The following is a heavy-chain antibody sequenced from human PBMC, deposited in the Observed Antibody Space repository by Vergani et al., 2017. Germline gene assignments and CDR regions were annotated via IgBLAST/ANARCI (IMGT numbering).Heavy chain of an antibody. CDR3: ARVPEYRRTYCGDYVPLHWYFDL. CDR2: IYYSGST. J-gene: IGHJ2*01. Sequence: QVQLQESGPGLVKPSQTLSLPCTVSGGSISSGGYYWSWIRQHPGKGLEWIGYIYYSGSTYYNPSLKSRVTISVDTSKNQFSLKLSSVTAADTAVYYCARVPEYRRTYCGDYVPLHWYFDLWGRGTLVTVSS. D-gene: IGHD4-17*01. CDR1: GGSISSGGYY. V-gene: IGHV4-31*03.